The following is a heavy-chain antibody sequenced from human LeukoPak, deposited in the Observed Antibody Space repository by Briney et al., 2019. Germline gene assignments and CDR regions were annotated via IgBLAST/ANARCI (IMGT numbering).Heavy chain of an antibody. Sequence: GGSLRLSCAASGFTFSNYAMSWVRQAPGKGLEWVSTISGSGGSTYYADSVKGRFTISRDNSKNTLYLQMNSLRAEDTAVYYCAKKPAGNAEYFQHWGQGTLVTVSS. D-gene: IGHD6-13*01. CDR1: GFTFSNYA. V-gene: IGHV3-23*01. CDR2: ISGSGGST. CDR3: AKKPAGNAEYFQH. J-gene: IGHJ1*01.